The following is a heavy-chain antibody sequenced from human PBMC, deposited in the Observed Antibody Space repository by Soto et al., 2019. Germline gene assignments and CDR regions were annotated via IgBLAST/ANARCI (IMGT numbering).Heavy chain of an antibody. CDR3: AREIYYGSGSYYRSPFDY. V-gene: IGHV1-69*01. CDR1: GGTFSSYA. J-gene: IGHJ4*02. CDR2: IIPIFGTA. D-gene: IGHD3-10*01. Sequence: QVQLVQSGAEVKKPGSSVKVSCKASGGTFSSYAISWVRQAPGQGLEWMGGIIPIFGTANYAQKFQGRVTITADEATSTAYMELSSLRSEDTAGYYCAREIYYGSGSYYRSPFDYWGQGTLVTVAS.